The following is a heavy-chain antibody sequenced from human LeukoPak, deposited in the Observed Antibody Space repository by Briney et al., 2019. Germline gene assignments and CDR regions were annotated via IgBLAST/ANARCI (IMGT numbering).Heavy chain of an antibody. V-gene: IGHV4-39*07. CDR1: GGSISSSSYY. Sequence: SETLSLTCTVSGGSISSSSYYWGWIRQPPGKGLEWIGSIYYSGSTYYNPSLKSRVTISVDTSKNQFSLKLSSVTAADTAVYYCARYGIETVENNAFDIWGQGKMVTVSS. J-gene: IGHJ3*02. CDR3: ARYGIETVENNAFDI. D-gene: IGHD1-26*01. CDR2: IYYSGST.